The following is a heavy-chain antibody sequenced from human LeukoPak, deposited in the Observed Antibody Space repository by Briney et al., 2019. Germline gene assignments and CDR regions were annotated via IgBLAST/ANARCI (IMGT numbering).Heavy chain of an antibody. CDR2: IHYSGST. V-gene: IGHV4-59*01. Sequence: PSETLSLTCTVSGGSISSYYWSWIRQPPGKGLEWIGSIHYSGSTSYNSSLKSRVTMSIDTSKNQFSLKLSSVTPADTAVYYCARQVYSSSWSYYFEYWGQGILVTVSS. CDR1: GGSISSYY. CDR3: ARQVYSSSWSYYFEY. D-gene: IGHD6-13*01. J-gene: IGHJ4*02.